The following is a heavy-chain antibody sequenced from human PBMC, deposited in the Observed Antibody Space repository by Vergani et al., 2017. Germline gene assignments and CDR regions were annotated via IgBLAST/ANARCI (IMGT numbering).Heavy chain of an antibody. CDR1: GFTLTTGGEG. Sequence: QITLRESGPKLVKPTQTLTLTCTFSGFTLTTGGEGAGWIRQPPGRALEWLAFVYWNDDERYSPSLKSRVTITKDTSKNEVILTMATIDPVDTATYYCVHRLGYFDWDGAFDVWGPGTMVTVSS. D-gene: IGHD3-9*01. CDR3: VHRLGYFDWDGAFDV. V-gene: IGHV2-5*01. J-gene: IGHJ3*01. CDR2: VYWNDDE.